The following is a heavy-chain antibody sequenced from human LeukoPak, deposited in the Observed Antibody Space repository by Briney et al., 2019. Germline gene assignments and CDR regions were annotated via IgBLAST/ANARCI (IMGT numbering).Heavy chain of an antibody. CDR3: TRDLRIAPAVAFFDS. J-gene: IGHJ4*02. D-gene: IGHD2-15*01. V-gene: IGHV1-2*02. CDR1: GYRFTDHL. Sequence: ASVKVSCKASGYRFTDHLIHWIRQAPGQGLEWMGWINPNSGDTISAQKFQGRVAMTRDTSITTTYMELTGLGSGDRAMYYCTRDLRIAPAVAFFDSWGQGTRVTVSS. CDR2: INPNSGDT.